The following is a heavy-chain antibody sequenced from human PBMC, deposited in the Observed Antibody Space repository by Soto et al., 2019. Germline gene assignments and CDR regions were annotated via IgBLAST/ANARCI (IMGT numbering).Heavy chain of an antibody. D-gene: IGHD2-2*01. CDR3: ARVGGKYQLLVQYYYYYYMDV. CDR2: IYYSGST. V-gene: IGHV4-39*01. J-gene: IGHJ6*03. Sequence: SETLSLTCTVSGGSISSSSYYWGWIRQPPGKGLEWIGSIYYSGSTYYNPSLKSRVTISVDTSKNQFSLKLSSVTAADTAVYYCARVGGKYQLLVQYYYYYYMDVWGKGTTVTVSS. CDR1: GGSISSSSYY.